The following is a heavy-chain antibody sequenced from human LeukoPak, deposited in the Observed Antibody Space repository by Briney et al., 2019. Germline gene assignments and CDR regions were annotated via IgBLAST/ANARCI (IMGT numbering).Heavy chain of an antibody. Sequence: PGRSLRLSCAASGFTFSSYVMHWVRQAPGKGLEWVAVISSDDSSKYYADSVKGRFTISRDNSKNTLYVQMNSLRAEDTAVYYCARGKKIWSTLGDWGQGTLVTVSS. CDR1: GFTFSSYV. J-gene: IGHJ4*02. V-gene: IGHV3-30-3*01. CDR2: ISSDDSSK. D-gene: IGHD3-16*01. CDR3: ARGKKIWSTLGD.